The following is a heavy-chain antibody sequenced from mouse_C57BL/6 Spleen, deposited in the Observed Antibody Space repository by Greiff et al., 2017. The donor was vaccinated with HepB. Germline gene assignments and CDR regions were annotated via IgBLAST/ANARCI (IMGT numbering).Heavy chain of an antibody. CDR1: GYTFTSYW. CDR3: ASAYDYDDGYWYFDV. Sequence: QVQLQQPGAELVKPGASVKLSCKASGYTFTSYWMHWVKQRPGQGLEWIGMIHPNSGSTNYNEKFKSKATLTVDKSSSTAYMQLSSLTTEDSAVYYGASAYDYDDGYWYFDVWGTGTTVTVSS. J-gene: IGHJ1*03. D-gene: IGHD2-4*01. CDR2: IHPNSGST. V-gene: IGHV1-64*01.